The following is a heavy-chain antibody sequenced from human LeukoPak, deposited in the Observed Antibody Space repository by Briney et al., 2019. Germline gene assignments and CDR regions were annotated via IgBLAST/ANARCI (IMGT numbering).Heavy chain of an antibody. CDR3: ARHNDYGDYGDY. CDR1: GYSISSGYY. CDR2: IYHSGST. D-gene: IGHD4-17*01. V-gene: IGHV4-38-2*01. J-gene: IGHJ4*02. Sequence: SETLSLTCAVSGYSISSGYYWGWIRQPPGKGLEWIGSIYHSGSTYYNPSLKSRVTISVDTSKNQFSLKLSSVTAADRAVYYCARHNDYGDYGDYWGQGTLVTVSS.